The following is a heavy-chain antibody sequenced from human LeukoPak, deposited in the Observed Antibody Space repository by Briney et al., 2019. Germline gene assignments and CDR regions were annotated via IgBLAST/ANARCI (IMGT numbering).Heavy chain of an antibody. J-gene: IGHJ4*02. CDR2: IIPVFGTA. CDR1: GGTFSSYA. V-gene: IGHV1-69*05. CDR3: ARGGVAADVPIDY. Sequence: SVKVSCKASGGTFSSYAISWVRQAHGQGLEWMGGIIPVFGTANYAQKFQGRVTITTDESTSTAYMELSSLRSEDTAVYYCARGGVAADVPIDYWGQGTLVTVSS. D-gene: IGHD2-15*01.